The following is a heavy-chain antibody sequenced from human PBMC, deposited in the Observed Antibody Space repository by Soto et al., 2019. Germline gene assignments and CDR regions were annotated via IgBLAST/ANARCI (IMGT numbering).Heavy chain of an antibody. CDR2: VYSTEIT. CDR3: ARGVGSSPPRY. V-gene: IGHV4-59*01. D-gene: IGHD1-26*01. Sequence: SETLSLTCTVSGDSISSYFWSWIRQPPGKGLEWIGYVYSTEITNYNPSLKSRVAMSIDTSKNQFSLKVRSVTAADTAVYYCARGVGSSPPRYWGRGTMVTVS. CDR1: GDSISSYF. J-gene: IGHJ4*02.